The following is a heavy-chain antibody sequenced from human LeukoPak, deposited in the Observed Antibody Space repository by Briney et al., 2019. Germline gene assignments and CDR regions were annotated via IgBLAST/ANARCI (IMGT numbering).Heavy chain of an antibody. CDR3: ARDQAGLDY. Sequence: SQTLSLTCAISGDSVSSNSAAWNWIRQSPSRGLEWLGRTYYRSKWYNDSPLSVISRITIKPDTSKNQFSQQLNSMTPDDTAVYYCARDQAGLDYWGQGTLVTVSS. CDR1: GDSVSSNSAA. D-gene: IGHD6-13*01. V-gene: IGHV6-1*01. CDR2: TYYRSKWYN. J-gene: IGHJ4*02.